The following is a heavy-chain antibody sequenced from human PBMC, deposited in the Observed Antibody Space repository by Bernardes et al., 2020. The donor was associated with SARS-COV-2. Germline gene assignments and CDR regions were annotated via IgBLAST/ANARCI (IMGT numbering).Heavy chain of an antibody. CDR3: AREVYYYDSSGFDY. Sequence: GGSLRLSCAASGFTFSSYGMHWVRQAPGKGLEWVAVIWYDGSNKYYADSVKDRFTISRDNSKNTLYLQMNSLRAEDTAVYYCAREVYYYDSSGFDYWGQGTLVTVSS. D-gene: IGHD3-22*01. CDR1: GFTFSSYG. J-gene: IGHJ4*02. CDR2: IWYDGSNK. V-gene: IGHV3-33*01.